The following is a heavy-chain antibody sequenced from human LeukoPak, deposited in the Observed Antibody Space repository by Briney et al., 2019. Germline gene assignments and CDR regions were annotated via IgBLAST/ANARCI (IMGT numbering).Heavy chain of an antibody. CDR2: MNPNSGNT. J-gene: IGHJ4*02. V-gene: IGHV1-8*01. CDR3: ARGAPGSYCSGGSCPDFDY. Sequence: GASVKVSCKASAYTFTSYDINWVRQAPGQGLEWVGLMNPNSGNTGYAQKFQSRVTMTRNTSISTAYMELSSLRSEDTAVYYGARGAPGSYCSGGSCPDFDYWGQGTLISVSS. D-gene: IGHD2-15*01. CDR1: AYTFTSYD.